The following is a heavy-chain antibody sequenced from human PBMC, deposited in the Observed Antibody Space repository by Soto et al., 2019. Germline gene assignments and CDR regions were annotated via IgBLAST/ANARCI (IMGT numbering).Heavy chain of an antibody. D-gene: IGHD6-6*01. CDR1: GFSFTGYY. V-gene: IGHV1-2*02. CDR2: IDAHSGGT. Sequence: ASVKVSCKASGFSFTGYYIHWLRQAPGQGLEWMGWIDAHSGGTEYAQKFQGRVTLTRDTSIATAYLTLTSLTSDDTALYYCAKDLTRQLAYWLDPWGQGTQVTSPQ. J-gene: IGHJ5*02. CDR3: AKDLTRQLAYWLDP.